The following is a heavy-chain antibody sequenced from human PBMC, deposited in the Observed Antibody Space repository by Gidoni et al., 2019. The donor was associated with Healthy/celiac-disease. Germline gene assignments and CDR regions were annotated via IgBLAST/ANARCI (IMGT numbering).Heavy chain of an antibody. J-gene: IGHJ6*02. CDR1: GYTFTSYD. V-gene: IGHV1-8*01. CDR3: ARAYYDILTGYRDLYYYYGMDV. D-gene: IGHD3-9*01. Sequence: QVQLVQSGAEGKKPGASVKVSCKASGYTFTSYDINLVRQATGQGLEWMGWMNPNSGNTGYAQKFQGRVTMTRNTSISTAYMELSSLRSEDTAVYYCARAYYDILTGYRDLYYYYGMDVWGQGTTVTVSS. CDR2: MNPNSGNT.